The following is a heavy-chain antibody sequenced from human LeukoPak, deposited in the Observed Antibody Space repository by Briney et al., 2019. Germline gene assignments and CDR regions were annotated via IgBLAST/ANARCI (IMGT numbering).Heavy chain of an antibody. CDR3: AKGGVPAAMRAYYYFDY. D-gene: IGHD2-2*01. V-gene: IGHV3-30*02. J-gene: IGHJ4*02. CDR1: GFTFSNAW. Sequence: PGGSLRLSCAASGFTFSNAWMSWVRQAPGKGLEWVAFIRYDGSNKYYADSVKGRFTISRDNSKNTLYLQMNSLRAEDTAVYYCAKGGVPAAMRAYYYFDYWGQGTLVTVSS. CDR2: IRYDGSNK.